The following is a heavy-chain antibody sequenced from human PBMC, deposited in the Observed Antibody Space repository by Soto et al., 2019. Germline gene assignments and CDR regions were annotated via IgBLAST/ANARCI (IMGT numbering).Heavy chain of an antibody. V-gene: IGHV4-59*01. CDR1: GGSISSYY. CDR3: ARDYGDDGLGFDY. D-gene: IGHD4-17*01. J-gene: IGHJ4*02. Sequence: QVQLQESGPGLVKPSETLSLTCTVSGGSISSYYWSWIRQPPGKGLEWIGYIYYSGSTNYNPSLKSRVTISVDTSKNQCSLKLSSVTAADTAVYDCARDYGDDGLGFDYWGQGTLVTVSS. CDR2: IYYSGST.